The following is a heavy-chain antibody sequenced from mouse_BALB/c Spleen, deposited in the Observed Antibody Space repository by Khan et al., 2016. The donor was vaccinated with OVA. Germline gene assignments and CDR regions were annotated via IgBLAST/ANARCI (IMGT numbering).Heavy chain of an antibody. V-gene: IGHV1S137*01. CDR3: ARTAYDGNYDY. Sequence: QVQLQQSGPELVRPGVSVKISCKGSGYTFTDYAMYWVKQSRAKSLEWIGLISTYSGSTNYNQKFKGKATITVDKSSSTAQMELARLTSADSAIYYCARTAYDGNYDYWGQGTTLTVSS. D-gene: IGHD2-3*01. CDR1: GYTFTDYA. J-gene: IGHJ2*01. CDR2: ISTYSGST.